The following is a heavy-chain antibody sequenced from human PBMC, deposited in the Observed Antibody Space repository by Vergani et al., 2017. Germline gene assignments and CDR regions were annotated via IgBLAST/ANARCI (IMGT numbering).Heavy chain of an antibody. V-gene: IGHV1-46*03. CDR2: INPSGGYT. CDR3: AREGVTSMVRGVLSSTEVDP. Sequence: QVHLVQSGAEVKKPGASVKASCKASGYAFTSYHMHWVRQAPGQGLEWMGIINPSGGYTRYSQKFQGRVTMTRDTSTSTVFMELSSLRSEDTAVYYCAREGVTSMVRGVLSSTEVDPWGQGTLVIVSS. D-gene: IGHD3-10*01. CDR1: GYAFTSYH. J-gene: IGHJ5*02.